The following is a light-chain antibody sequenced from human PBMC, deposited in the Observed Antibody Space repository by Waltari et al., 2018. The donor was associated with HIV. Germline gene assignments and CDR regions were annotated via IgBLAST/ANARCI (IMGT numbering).Light chain of an antibody. CDR3: MQALQTPRT. CDR1: QNLLHKNGYNY. V-gene: IGKV2-28*01. Sequence: IVMTQSPLSLTVTPGESASISCRYSQNLLHKNGYNYLNWYLQKPGQSPQLLISLGSNRASGVPDRFSGSGSGTDFTLEISKLEAGDVGVYYCMQALQTPRTFGQGTKLETK. CDR2: LGS. J-gene: IGKJ2*01.